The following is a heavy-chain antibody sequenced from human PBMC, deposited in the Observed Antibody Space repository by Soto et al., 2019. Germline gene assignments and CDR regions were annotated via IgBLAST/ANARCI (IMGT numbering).Heavy chain of an antibody. D-gene: IGHD1-26*01. CDR1: GYTFSDSA. V-gene: IGHV3-73*02. CDR3: ARLWSEREPNFDY. J-gene: IGHJ4*02. Sequence: EVQLVESGGGLVQPGGSLKLSCAASGYTFSDSAMHWVRQASGKGLEWVGRIRSKAKSYATVYAASVKGRFTISRDDSKNTAYLQMNSLKTEDTAVYYCARLWSEREPNFDYWGQGTLVSVSS. CDR2: IRSKAKSYAT.